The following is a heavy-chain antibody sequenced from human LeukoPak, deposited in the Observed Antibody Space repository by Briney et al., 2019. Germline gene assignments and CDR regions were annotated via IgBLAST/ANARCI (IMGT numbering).Heavy chain of an antibody. Sequence: ASVKVSCKASGYTFTSYAMHWVRQAPGQRLEWMGWINAGNGNTKYSQKFQGRVTITRDTSASTAYMELSSLRSEDTAVYYCARFIPVYYYGFDYWGQGTLVTVSS. CDR1: GYTFTSYA. D-gene: IGHD3-10*01. CDR3: ARFIPVYYYGFDY. CDR2: INAGNGNT. V-gene: IGHV1-3*01. J-gene: IGHJ4*02.